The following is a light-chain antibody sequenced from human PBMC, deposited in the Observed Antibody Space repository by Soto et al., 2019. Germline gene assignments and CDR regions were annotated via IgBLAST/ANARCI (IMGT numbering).Light chain of an antibody. V-gene: IGKV3-15*01. CDR2: AAS. J-gene: IGKJ1*01. CDR3: QQYNNWPWT. CDR1: QSVSIN. Sequence: EIVMTQSPATLSVSPGERATLSCRAGQSVSINLAWYQQKPGQAPRLLTYAASARATGIPARFSGSGSGTEFTLTISSLQSEDFAVYYCQQYNNWPWTFGQGTKVDIK.